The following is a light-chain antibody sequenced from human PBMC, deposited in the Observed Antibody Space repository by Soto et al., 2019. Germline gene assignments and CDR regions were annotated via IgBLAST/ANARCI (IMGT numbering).Light chain of an antibody. Sequence: QSALTQPPSASGTPGQRVTISCSGSGSNIGNNPVTWYQQISGTAPKLLIYTNNQRPSGVPDRFSGSKSGTSASLAISGLQSEDEADYYCAAWDDSRNGFYAFGSGTKLTVL. CDR2: TNN. CDR1: GSNIGNNP. CDR3: AAWDDSRNGFYA. J-gene: IGLJ1*01. V-gene: IGLV1-44*01.